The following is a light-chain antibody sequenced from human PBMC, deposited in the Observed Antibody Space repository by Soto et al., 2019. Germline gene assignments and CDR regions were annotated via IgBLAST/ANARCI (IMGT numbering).Light chain of an antibody. CDR2: DAS. Sequence: EIVLTQSPDTLSLSPGERATLSCRASQSVGYYLAWFQQKPGQAPRFIISDASNRATGIPARFSGSGSGTDFALTISSLEPEDFAVYYCQQSYNIPRTCGQGTKVEVK. V-gene: IGKV3-11*01. J-gene: IGKJ1*01. CDR3: QQSYNIPRT. CDR1: QSVGYY.